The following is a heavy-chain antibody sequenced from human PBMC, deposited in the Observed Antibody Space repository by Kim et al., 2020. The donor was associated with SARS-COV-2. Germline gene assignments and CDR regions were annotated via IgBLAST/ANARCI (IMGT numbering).Heavy chain of an antibody. CDR1: GFTFRSYW. V-gene: IGHV3-74*01. CDR2: MSGDARSS. Sequence: GGSLRLSCAGSGFTFRSYWINWVCQVPGKGLVWVSRMSGDARSSNYADSVKGRFTMSRDNADNTVYLQMNSLRGDDTAVYYCARGKFRDGLDVWGQGTTVIVSS. CDR3: ARGKFRDGLDV. J-gene: IGHJ6*02.